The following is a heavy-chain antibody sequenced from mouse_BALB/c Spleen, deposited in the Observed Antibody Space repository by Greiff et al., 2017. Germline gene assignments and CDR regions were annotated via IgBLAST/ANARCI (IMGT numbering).Heavy chain of an antibody. J-gene: IGHJ4*01. Sequence: EVQLVESGGGLVQPGGSLKLSCAASGFTFSSYTMSWVRQTPEKRLEWVAYISNGGGSTYYPDTVKGRFTISRNNAKNTLYLQMSSLKSEDTAMYYCARREGYYDYGDAMDYWGQGTSVTVSS. CDR3: ARREGYYDYGDAMDY. CDR2: ISNGGGST. V-gene: IGHV5-12-2*01. D-gene: IGHD2-4*01. CDR1: GFTFSSYT.